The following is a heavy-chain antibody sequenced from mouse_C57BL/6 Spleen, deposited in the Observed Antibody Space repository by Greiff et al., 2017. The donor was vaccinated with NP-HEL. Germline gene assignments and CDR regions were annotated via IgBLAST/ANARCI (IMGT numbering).Heavy chain of an antibody. CDR1: GYTFTSYW. D-gene: IGHD2-10*01. CDR2: IDPSDSYT. Sequence: QVQLQQPGAELVKPGASVKLSCKASGYTFTSYWMQWVKQRPGQGLEWIGEIDPSDSYTNYNQKFKGKATLTVDTSSSTAYMQLSSLTSEDSAVYYCAGLLLGYFDYWGQGTTLTVSS. CDR3: AGLLLGYFDY. V-gene: IGHV1-50*01. J-gene: IGHJ2*01.